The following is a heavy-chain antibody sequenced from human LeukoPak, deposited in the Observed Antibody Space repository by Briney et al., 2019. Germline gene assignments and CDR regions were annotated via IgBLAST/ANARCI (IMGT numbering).Heavy chain of an antibody. J-gene: IGHJ4*02. V-gene: IGHV4-34*01. Sequence: PSETLSLTCAVYGGSFSGYYWSWIRQPPGKGLEWIGTIYYSGSTYYNPSLKSRVTISVDTSKNHFSLKLSSVTAADTAVYYCVRHWSYSSYFDYWGQGTLVTVSS. CDR3: VRHWSYSSYFDY. D-gene: IGHD6-19*01. CDR1: GGSFSGYY. CDR2: IYYSGST.